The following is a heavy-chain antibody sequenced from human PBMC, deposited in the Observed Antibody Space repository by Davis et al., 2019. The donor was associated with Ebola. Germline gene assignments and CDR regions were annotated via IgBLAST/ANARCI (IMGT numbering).Heavy chain of an antibody. CDR3: ARARYGYFLDY. Sequence: GGSLRLSCAASGFTFSDYYMSWIRQAPGKGLEWVSYISSSGSTIYYADSVKGRFTISRDNAKNSLYLQINSLRADDTAVFYCARARYGYFLDYWGQGTLVTVSS. V-gene: IGHV3-11*01. CDR1: GFTFSDYY. J-gene: IGHJ4*02. CDR2: ISSSGSTI. D-gene: IGHD3-22*01.